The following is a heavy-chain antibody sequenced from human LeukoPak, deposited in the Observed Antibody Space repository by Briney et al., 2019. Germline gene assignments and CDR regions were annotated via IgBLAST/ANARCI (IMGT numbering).Heavy chain of an antibody. V-gene: IGHV1-2*02. CDR2: IDANNGDT. CDR1: GYTFGGNY. CDR3: ARDPSSATLYFFDY. Sequence: GASVKISCKASGYTFGGNYIHWLRQAPGQGLEWMGWIDANNGDTKSAQKFQGRVTMSRDTSISTAYMDLSSLSPDDAAVYYCARDPSSATLYFFDYWGQGTLVTVSS. D-gene: IGHD1-1*01. J-gene: IGHJ4*02.